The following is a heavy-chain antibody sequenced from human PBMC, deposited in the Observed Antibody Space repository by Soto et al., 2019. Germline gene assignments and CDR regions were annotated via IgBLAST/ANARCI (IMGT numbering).Heavy chain of an antibody. J-gene: IGHJ1*01. CDR2: FDPEDGET. Sequence: ASVKVSCKVSGYTLTELSMHWVRQAPGKGLEWMGGFDPEDGETIYAQKFKGRVTMTEDTSTDTAYMELSSLRSEDTAVYYCATDFPAHGYSSSSEYFQHWGQGTLVTVSS. V-gene: IGHV1-24*01. CDR1: GYTLTELS. CDR3: ATDFPAHGYSSSSEYFQH. D-gene: IGHD6-6*01.